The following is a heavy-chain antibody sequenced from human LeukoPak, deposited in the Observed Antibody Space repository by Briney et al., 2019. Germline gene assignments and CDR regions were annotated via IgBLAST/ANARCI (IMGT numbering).Heavy chain of an antibody. CDR1: GGSISSGGYY. V-gene: IGHV4-31*03. Sequence: PSETLSLTCTVSGGSISSGGYYWSWIRQHPGKGLEWIGYIYYSGSTYYNPFLKSRVTISVDTSKNQFSLKLSSVTAADTAVYYCARGCPVSYGDYFDYWGQGTLVTVSS. J-gene: IGHJ4*02. CDR2: IYYSGST. CDR3: ARGCPVSYGDYFDY. D-gene: IGHD4-17*01.